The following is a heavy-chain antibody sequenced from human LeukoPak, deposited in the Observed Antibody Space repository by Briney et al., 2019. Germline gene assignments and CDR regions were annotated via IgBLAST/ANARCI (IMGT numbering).Heavy chain of an antibody. J-gene: IGHJ6*03. CDR2: ISWDGGST. Sequence: GGSLRLSCAASGFTFSSYSMNWVRQAPGKGLEWVSLISWDGGSTYYADSVKGRFTISRDNSKNSLYLQMNSLRTEDTALYYCAKGPYSSSPYYYYYYMDVWGKGTTVTVSS. CDR1: GFTFSSYS. V-gene: IGHV3-43*01. CDR3: AKGPYSSSPYYYYYYMDV. D-gene: IGHD6-6*01.